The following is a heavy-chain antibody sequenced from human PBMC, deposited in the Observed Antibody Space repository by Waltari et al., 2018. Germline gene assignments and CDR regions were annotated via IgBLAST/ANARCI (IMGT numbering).Heavy chain of an antibody. Sequence: QVQLVQSGGEVKKPGASVKVSCKASGYSFTSYGFSWVRQAPGQGLGWMGWISASNGNTEYAQKFQGRLTMTTDTSTSTGYMELRRLRSDDTAVYYCARGALTVVDTWSGYYGMDVWGQGTTVIVSS. CDR1: GYSFTSYG. CDR2: ISASNGNT. V-gene: IGHV1-18*01. J-gene: IGHJ6*02. D-gene: IGHD6-19*01. CDR3: ARGALTVVDTWSGYYGMDV.